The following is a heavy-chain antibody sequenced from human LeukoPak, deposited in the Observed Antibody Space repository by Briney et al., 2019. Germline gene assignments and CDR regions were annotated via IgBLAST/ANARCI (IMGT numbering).Heavy chain of an antibody. CDR2: ISSSGGYI. D-gene: IGHD2-15*01. V-gene: IGHV3-21*01. Sequence: GGSLRLSCPVSGFTFSSYAMSWVRQAPGKGLEWVSSISSSGGYIYYADSVEGRFTISRDNAKHSLYLQMNSLRADDTAVYYCARGSGGSCYRSDYYWGQGTLVTVSS. J-gene: IGHJ4*02. CDR1: GFTFSSYA. CDR3: ARGSGGSCYRSDYY.